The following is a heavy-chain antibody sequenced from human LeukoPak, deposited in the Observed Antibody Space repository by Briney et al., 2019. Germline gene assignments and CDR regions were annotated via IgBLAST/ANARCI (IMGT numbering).Heavy chain of an antibody. CDR2: IHHSSVT. V-gene: IGHV4-4*02. Sequence: SETLSLTCAVYGGSLRNINWWSWVRQPPGEGLEGIGEIHHSSVTNYNPALKRRVTISLDESNNQFSLKLNSVTAADAAVYYCAENGPWSLEYWGQGTLVTVSS. D-gene: IGHD2-15*01. J-gene: IGHJ4*02. CDR1: GGSLRNINW. CDR3: AENGPWSLEY.